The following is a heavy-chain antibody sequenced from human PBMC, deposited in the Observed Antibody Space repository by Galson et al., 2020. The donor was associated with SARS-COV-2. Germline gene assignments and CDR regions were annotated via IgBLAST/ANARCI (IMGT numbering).Heavy chain of an antibody. CDR1: GFTFSSYS. J-gene: IGHJ4*02. CDR2: ISSSSSYI. Sequence: GESLKISCAASGFTFSSYSMNWVRQAPGKGLEWVSSISSSSSYIYYADSVKGRFTISRDNAKNSLYLQMNSLRAEDTAVYYCAREPYDSSGYYYPVGDYWGQGTLVTVSS. V-gene: IGHV3-21*01. D-gene: IGHD3-22*01. CDR3: AREPYDSSGYYYPVGDY.